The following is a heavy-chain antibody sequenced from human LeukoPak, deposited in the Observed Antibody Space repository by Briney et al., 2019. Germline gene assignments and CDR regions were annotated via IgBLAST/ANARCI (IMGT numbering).Heavy chain of an antibody. CDR1: AGSISSSSYY. CDR3: ARIVGASDY. J-gene: IGHJ4*02. D-gene: IGHD1-26*01. Sequence: SETLSLTCTVSAGSISSSSYYWGWIRQPPGKGLEWIGSIYYSGSTYYNPSLKSRVTISVDTSKNQFSLKLSSVTAADTAVYYCARIVGASDYWGQGTLVTVSS. V-gene: IGHV4-39*01. CDR2: IYYSGST.